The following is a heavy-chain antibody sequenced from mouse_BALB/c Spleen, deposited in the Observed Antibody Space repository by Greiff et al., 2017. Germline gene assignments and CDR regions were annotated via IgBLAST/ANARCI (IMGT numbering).Heavy chain of an antibody. Sequence: VQLQQSGTVLARPGASVKMSCKASGYTFTSYWMHWVKQRPGQGLEWIGAIYPGNSDTSYNQKFKGKAKLTAVTSTSTAYMELSSLTNEDSAVYYCTRARDYGSYFDYWGQGTTLTVSS. V-gene: IGHV1-5*01. CDR2: IYPGNSDT. CDR3: TRARDYGSYFDY. D-gene: IGHD1-1*01. J-gene: IGHJ2*01. CDR1: GYTFTSYW.